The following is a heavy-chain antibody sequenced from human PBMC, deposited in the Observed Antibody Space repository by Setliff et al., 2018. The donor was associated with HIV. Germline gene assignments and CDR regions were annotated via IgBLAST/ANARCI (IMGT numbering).Heavy chain of an antibody. J-gene: IGHJ4*02. D-gene: IGHD2-2*01. Sequence: PGESLKISCKTSGYNFRMYWIAWVRQMPGKGLEWMGIIYPGDSDTRYSPSFQGQVTISADKSISTAYLQWSSLKASDTAMYYCARQPLHCSSINCYGAVYDNWGQGTLVTVSS. CDR3: ARQPLHCSSINCYGAVYDN. V-gene: IGHV5-51*01. CDR2: IYPGDSDT. CDR1: GYNFRMYW.